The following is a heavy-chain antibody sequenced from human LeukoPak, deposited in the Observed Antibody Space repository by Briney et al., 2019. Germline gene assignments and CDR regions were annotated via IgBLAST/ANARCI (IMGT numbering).Heavy chain of an antibody. CDR3: AREPGGYSYGYKRYYGMDV. CDR1: GDSISSNNYF. D-gene: IGHD5-18*01. CDR2: ISYNGNT. Sequence: SETLSLTCTVSGDSISSNNYFWGWICQPPGKGLEWIGEISYNGNTYYNPSLKSRVTISVDTSKNQFSLKLSSVTAADTAVYYCAREPGGYSYGYKRYYGMDVWGQGTTVTVSS. J-gene: IGHJ6*02. V-gene: IGHV4-39*07.